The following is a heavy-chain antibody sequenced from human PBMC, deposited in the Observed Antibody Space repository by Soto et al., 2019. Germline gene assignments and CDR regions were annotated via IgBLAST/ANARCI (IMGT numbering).Heavy chain of an antibody. D-gene: IGHD4-4*01. Sequence: SVKVSCKASGGTFSSYAISWVRQAPGQGLEWMGGIIPIFGTANYAQKFQGRVTITADESTSTAYMELSSLRSEDTAVYYCASDPMTTVYYYYGMDVWGQGTTVTVSS. CDR2: IIPIFGTA. V-gene: IGHV1-69*13. CDR1: GGTFSSYA. CDR3: ASDPMTTVYYYYGMDV. J-gene: IGHJ6*02.